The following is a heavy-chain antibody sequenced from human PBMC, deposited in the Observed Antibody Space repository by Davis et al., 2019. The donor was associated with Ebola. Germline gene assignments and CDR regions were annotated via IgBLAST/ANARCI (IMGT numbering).Heavy chain of an antibody. D-gene: IGHD2-2*01. Sequence: SVKVSCKASGGTFSSYAISWVRQAPGQGLEWMGGIIPILGIANYAQKFQGRVTITADESTSTAYMELSSLRSEDTAVYYCARDLEAYCSSTSCRGSDYWGQGTLVTVSS. CDR2: IIPILGIA. J-gene: IGHJ4*02. V-gene: IGHV1-69*10. CDR1: GGTFSSYA. CDR3: ARDLEAYCSSTSCRGSDY.